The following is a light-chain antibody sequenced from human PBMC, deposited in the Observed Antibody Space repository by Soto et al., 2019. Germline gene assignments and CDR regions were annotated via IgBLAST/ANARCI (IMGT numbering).Light chain of an antibody. CDR2: KAS. CDR3: QHYNSYSEA. CDR1: QTISSW. Sequence: DIQMTQSPSAMSASVGDRVTITCRASQTISSWLAWYQQKPGKAPKLLIYKASTLKSGVPSGFSGSGSGTEFTLTISSLQPDDFATYYCQHYNSYSEAFGQGTKVE. V-gene: IGKV1-5*03. J-gene: IGKJ1*01.